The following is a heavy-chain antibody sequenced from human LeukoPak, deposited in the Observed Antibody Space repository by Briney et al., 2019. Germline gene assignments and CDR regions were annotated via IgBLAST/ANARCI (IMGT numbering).Heavy chain of an antibody. CDR1: GFTVSSKY. CDR3: ASRSVSSRSGGFDY. J-gene: IGHJ4*02. Sequence: GGSLRLSCAASGFTVSSKYMSWVRQAPGKGLEWVSVINSGGSTYYADSVKGRFTISRDTSKNTLYLQMNSLRAEDTAVYYCASRSVSSRSGGFDYWGQGTLVTVSS. D-gene: IGHD6-25*01. CDR2: INSGGST. V-gene: IGHV3-53*01.